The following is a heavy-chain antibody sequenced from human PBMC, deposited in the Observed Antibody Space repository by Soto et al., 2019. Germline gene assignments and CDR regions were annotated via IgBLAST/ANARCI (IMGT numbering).Heavy chain of an antibody. D-gene: IGHD2-21*02. CDR2: VSPYTGDT. J-gene: IGHJ4*02. Sequence: ASVKVSCKTSGYTFTGYLISWVRQAPGQGLEWMGCVSPYTGDTIYAQRFQGRVTMTSDTSTSTAYMDLRSLRSDDTAVYYCAIGDPFDYWGQGTLVTVSS. V-gene: IGHV1-18*01. CDR3: AIGDPFDY. CDR1: GYTFTGYL.